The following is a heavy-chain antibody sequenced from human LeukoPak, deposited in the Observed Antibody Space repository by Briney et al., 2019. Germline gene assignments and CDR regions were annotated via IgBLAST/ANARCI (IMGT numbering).Heavy chain of an antibody. CDR2: INTDGGIT. CDR3: ARGRQTSNWYYFDY. CDR1: GFTFSGYW. D-gene: IGHD6-13*01. J-gene: IGHJ4*02. V-gene: IGHV3-74*01. Sequence: PGGSLRLSCAASGFTFSGYWMHWVRQAPGKGLVWVSRINTDGGITTYADSVKGRFTISRGNAKNTLHLQMSSLRAEDTAVYYCARGRQTSNWYYFDYWGQGTLVTVSS.